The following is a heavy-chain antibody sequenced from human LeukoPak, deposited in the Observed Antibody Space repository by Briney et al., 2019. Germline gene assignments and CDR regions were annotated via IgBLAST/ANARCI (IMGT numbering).Heavy chain of an antibody. CDR2: IYYSGST. J-gene: IGHJ4*02. Sequence: PSETLSLTCTVSGGSISSSSYYWGWIRQPPGKGLEWIGSIYYSGSTYYNPSLKSRVTISVDTSKNQFSLKLSSVTAADTAVYYCARHWRSYDSSGYYPNYIEYWGQGTLVTVSS. CDR1: GGSISSSSYY. D-gene: IGHD3-22*01. CDR3: ARHWRSYDSSGYYPNYIEY. V-gene: IGHV4-39*01.